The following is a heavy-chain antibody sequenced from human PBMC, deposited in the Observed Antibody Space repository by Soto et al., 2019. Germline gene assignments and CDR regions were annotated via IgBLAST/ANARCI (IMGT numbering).Heavy chain of an antibody. CDR3: ARPQGSSSSLYYYYGMDV. D-gene: IGHD6-6*01. CDR1: GFTFSDYY. Sequence: GGSLRLSCAASGFTFSDYYMSWIRQAPGKGLEWVSYISSSGSTIYYADSVKGRFTISRDNAKNSLYLQMNSLRAEDTAVYYCARPQGSSSSLYYYYGMDVWGQGTTVTVSS. J-gene: IGHJ6*02. V-gene: IGHV3-11*01. CDR2: ISSSGSTI.